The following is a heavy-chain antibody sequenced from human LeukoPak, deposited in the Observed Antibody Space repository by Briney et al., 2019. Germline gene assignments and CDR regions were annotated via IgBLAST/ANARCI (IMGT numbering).Heavy chain of an antibody. J-gene: IGHJ4*02. D-gene: IGHD3-10*01. V-gene: IGHV4-34*01. CDR3: ARQGKRKAYYYGSGTNFDY. Sequence: PSETLSLTCAVYGGSFSGYYWSWIRQPPGKGLEWIGEINHSGSTNYNPSLKSRVTISVDTSKNQFSLKLSSVTAADTAVYYCARQGKRKAYYYGSGTNFDYWGQGTLVTVSS. CDR2: INHSGST. CDR1: GGSFSGYY.